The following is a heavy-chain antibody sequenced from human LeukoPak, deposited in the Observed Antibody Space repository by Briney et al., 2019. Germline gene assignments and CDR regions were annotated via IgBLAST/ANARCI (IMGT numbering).Heavy chain of an antibody. CDR1: GGSISSSSYY. Sequence: SETLSLTCTVPGGSISSSSYYWGWIRQPPGKGLEWIGSSYYSGSTYYNPSLKSRVTISVDTSKNQFSLELSSVTAADTAVYYCARLGDSSGPPPHYYYYYYMDVWGKGTTVTVSS. V-gene: IGHV4-39*01. CDR2: SYYSGST. CDR3: ARLGDSSGPPPHYYYYYYMDV. D-gene: IGHD3-22*01. J-gene: IGHJ6*03.